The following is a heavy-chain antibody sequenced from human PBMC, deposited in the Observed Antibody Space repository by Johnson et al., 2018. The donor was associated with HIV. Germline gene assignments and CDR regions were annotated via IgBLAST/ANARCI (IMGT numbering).Heavy chain of an antibody. D-gene: IGHD6-13*01. V-gene: IGHV3-7*01. CDR2: INQDGSDK. CDR1: GFTFSNHH. CDR3: GRSYSSSWYTDAFDI. J-gene: IGHJ3*02. Sequence: VQLVESGGGLVQPGGSLRLSCAVSGFTFSNHHMTWVRQAPGKGLEWVANINQDGSDKYYVDSVKGRFTISRDNAQNSLYLQMNSLRAEDTAVYYCGRSYSSSWYTDAFDIWGQGTMVTVSS.